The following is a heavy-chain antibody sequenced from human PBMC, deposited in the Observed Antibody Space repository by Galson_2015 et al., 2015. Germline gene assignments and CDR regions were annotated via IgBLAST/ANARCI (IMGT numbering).Heavy chain of an antibody. CDR1: RYDFTTYW. D-gene: IGHD6-13*01. CDR3: ARSLEAGASLYGMDV. J-gene: IGHJ6*02. Sequence: QSGAEVKKPGESLTVSCQGSRYDFTTYWITWVRQMPGKGLEWMGNIYPGDDDVMYNPSFQVQVTISADKSRDTAYVQWSSLKASDTATYFCARSLEAGASLYGMDVWGQGTTVTVSS. V-gene: IGHV5-51*01. CDR2: IYPGDDDV.